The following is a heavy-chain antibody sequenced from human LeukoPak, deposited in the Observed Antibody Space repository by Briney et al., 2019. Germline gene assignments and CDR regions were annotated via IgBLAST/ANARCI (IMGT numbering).Heavy chain of an antibody. V-gene: IGHV3-23*01. D-gene: IGHD6-13*01. CDR2: ISSSGSTI. CDR3: ANIAAAGLIDY. J-gene: IGHJ4*02. CDR1: GFTFSSYA. Sequence: GGSLRLSCSASGFTFSSYAIRWVRQAPGKGLEWVSAISSSGSTIYYADSVKGRFTISRDNSRNTVYLQMDSLRAEDTAVYYCANIAAAGLIDYWGQGTLVTVSS.